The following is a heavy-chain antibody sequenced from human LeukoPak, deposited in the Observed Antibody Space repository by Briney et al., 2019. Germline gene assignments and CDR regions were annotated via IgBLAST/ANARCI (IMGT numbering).Heavy chain of an antibody. D-gene: IGHD5-12*01. J-gene: IGHJ6*02. V-gene: IGHV4-59*01. CDR2: ICDSGST. CDR1: GGPISSYY. Sequence: SGTLYLTCAASGGPISSYYLSWVRQPPGKGLEWVAYICDSGSTNYNPALENGVTILVETSENQFSLQLSSVTAADTAVDSCARGGSGYDSFYYYGMDVWGHGTTVTVSS. CDR3: ARGGSGYDSFYYYGMDV.